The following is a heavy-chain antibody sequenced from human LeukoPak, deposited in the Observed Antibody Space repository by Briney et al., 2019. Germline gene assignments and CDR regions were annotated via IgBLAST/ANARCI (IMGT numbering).Heavy chain of an antibody. CDR2: IIPIFGTA. J-gene: IGHJ4*02. Sequence: ASVKVSCKASGGTFSSYAISWVRQAPGQGLEWMGGIIPIFGTANYAQKFQGRVTITADESTSTAYMELSSLRSEDTAVYYCARGDFGVYFLDYWGQGTLVTVSS. CDR3: ARGDFGVYFLDY. CDR1: GGTFSSYA. D-gene: IGHD4-17*01. V-gene: IGHV1-69*13.